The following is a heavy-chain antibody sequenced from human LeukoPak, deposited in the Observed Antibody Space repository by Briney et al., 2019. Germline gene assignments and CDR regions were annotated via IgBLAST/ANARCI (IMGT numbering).Heavy chain of an antibody. J-gene: IGHJ4*02. CDR1: GFTFSDYY. V-gene: IGHV3-11*01. CDR2: ISSSDTTI. D-gene: IGHD2-2*01. Sequence: AGGSLRLSCVASGFTFSDYYMSWIRQAPGKGLEWVSYISSSDTTIYYADSVKGRFTISRDNAKNSLYLQMNSLRVEDTAVYYCARGLPATLLDYWGQGTLVTVSS. CDR3: ARGLPATLLDY.